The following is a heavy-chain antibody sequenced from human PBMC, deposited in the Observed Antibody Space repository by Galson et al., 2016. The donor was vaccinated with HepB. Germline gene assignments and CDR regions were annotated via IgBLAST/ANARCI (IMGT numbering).Heavy chain of an antibody. Sequence: SLRLSCAASGFTFSNYAMYWVRQAPGKGLEWVTLISYDGSNQYYADSVKGRFTISRDNSKNTLYVQMNSLRGEDTAVYYCARGRYYSGSGTSYYGLDVWGQGTTVTGSS. D-gene: IGHD3-10*01. CDR2: ISYDGSNQ. CDR1: GFTFSNYA. V-gene: IGHV3-30*03. CDR3: ARGRYYSGSGTSYYGLDV. J-gene: IGHJ6*02.